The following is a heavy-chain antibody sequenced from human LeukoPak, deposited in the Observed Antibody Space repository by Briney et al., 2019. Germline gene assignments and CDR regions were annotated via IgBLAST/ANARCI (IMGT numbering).Heavy chain of an antibody. J-gene: IGHJ3*02. Sequence: PGGSLRLSCAASGFTFTTNAMSWVRQAPGKGLEWVSVIYSGGSTDYKDSVKGRFIISRDNSKNALYLQMNSLRAEDTAVYYCAKEMATMNAFDIWGQGTMVTVSS. CDR1: GFTFTTNA. CDR2: IYSGGST. D-gene: IGHD5-24*01. V-gene: IGHV3-66*01. CDR3: AKEMATMNAFDI.